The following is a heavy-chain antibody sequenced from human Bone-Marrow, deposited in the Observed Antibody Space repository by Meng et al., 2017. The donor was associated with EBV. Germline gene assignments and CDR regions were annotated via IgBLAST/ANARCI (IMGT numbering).Heavy chain of an antibody. CDR1: GGSISNGYYS. CDR3: ARGSSFCSGGSCFEN. J-gene: IGHJ4*02. D-gene: IGHD2-15*01. Sequence: QVPPPESGPGLGKPSPTLSLTCAVSGGSISNGYYSWTWIRQPPGKGLEWIGYMYYNGITYYNPSLKSRVTISGDSSKNQFSLKLTSVTAADTAVYFCARGSSFCSGGSCFENWGQGTLVTVSS. CDR2: MYYNGIT. V-gene: IGHV4-30-4*01.